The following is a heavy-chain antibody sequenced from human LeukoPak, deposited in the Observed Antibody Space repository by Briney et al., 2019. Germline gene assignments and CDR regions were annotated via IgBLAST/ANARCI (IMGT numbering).Heavy chain of an antibody. J-gene: IGHJ5*02. CDR1: GGSISSSSYY. V-gene: IGHV4-39*07. CDR2: IYYSGST. CDR3: ARVGDYGDYVNWFDP. D-gene: IGHD4-17*01. Sequence: SETLSLTCTVSGGSISSSSYYWGWIRQPPGKGLGWIGSIYYSGSTYYNPSLKSRVTISVDTSKNQFSLKLSSVTAADTAIYYCARVGDYGDYVNWFDPWGPGTLVTVSS.